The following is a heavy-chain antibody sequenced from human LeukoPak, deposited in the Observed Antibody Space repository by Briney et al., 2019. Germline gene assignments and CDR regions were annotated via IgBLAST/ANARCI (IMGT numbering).Heavy chain of an antibody. Sequence: SVKVSCKASGGTFSSYAISWVRQAPGQGLEWMGRIIPIFGIANYARKFQGRVTITADKSTSTAYMELSSLRSEDTAVYYCARDYPTRDYDFWSGRNVNWFDPWGQGTLVTVSS. J-gene: IGHJ5*02. CDR1: GGTFSSYA. D-gene: IGHD3-3*01. CDR2: IIPIFGIA. V-gene: IGHV1-69*04. CDR3: ARDYPTRDYDFWSGRNVNWFDP.